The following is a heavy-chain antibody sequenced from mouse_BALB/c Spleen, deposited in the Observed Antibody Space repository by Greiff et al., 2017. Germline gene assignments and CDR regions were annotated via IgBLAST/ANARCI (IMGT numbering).Heavy chain of an antibody. CDR2: IGSGGST. J-gene: IGHJ2*01. CDR3: ARGTITGNFDY. CDR1: GFTFSSYA. Sequence: EVMLVESGGGLVKPGGSLKLSCAASGFTFSSYAMSWVRQTPEKRLEWVASIGSGGSTYYPDSVKGRFTISRDNARNILYLQMSSLRSEDTAMYYCARGTITGNFDYWGQGTTLTVSS. V-gene: IGHV5-6-5*01. D-gene: IGHD2-4*01.